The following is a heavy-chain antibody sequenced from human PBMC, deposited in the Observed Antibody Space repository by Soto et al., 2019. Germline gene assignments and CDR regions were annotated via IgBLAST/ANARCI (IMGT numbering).Heavy chain of an antibody. Sequence: SETLSLTCAVYGGSFSGYYWSWIRQPPGKGLEWIGEINHSGSTNYNPSLKSRVTISVDTSKNQFSLKLSSVTAADTAVYYCARAGYSRSWRSYYYGMGVWGQGTTVTVSS. CDR1: GGSFSGYY. V-gene: IGHV4-34*01. J-gene: IGHJ6*02. D-gene: IGHD6-13*01. CDR2: INHSGST. CDR3: ARAGYSRSWRSYYYGMGV.